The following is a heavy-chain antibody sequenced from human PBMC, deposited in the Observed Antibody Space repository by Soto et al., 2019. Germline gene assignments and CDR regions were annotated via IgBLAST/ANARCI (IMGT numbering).Heavy chain of an antibody. Sequence: SVKVSCKASGGTFSSYAISWVRQAPGQGLEWMGGIIPIFGTANYAQKFQGRVTITADESTSTAYMELSSLRSEDTAVYYCARGRLRWSQFDYWGQGTLVTVSS. CDR2: IIPIFGTA. J-gene: IGHJ4*02. CDR3: ARGRLRWSQFDY. CDR1: GGTFSSYA. D-gene: IGHD4-17*01. V-gene: IGHV1-69*13.